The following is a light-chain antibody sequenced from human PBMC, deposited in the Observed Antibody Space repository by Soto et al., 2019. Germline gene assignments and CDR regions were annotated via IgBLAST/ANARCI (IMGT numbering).Light chain of an antibody. V-gene: IGKV3D-15*01. CDR1: QSVKSN. CDR2: DAS. J-gene: IGKJ1*01. Sequence: EIGMTQSPATVSVSLGDRATXSRRXIQSVKSNLAWCQQKPPQAPSLLIYDASKISTVITATFSGSGSRTAFTITISSNKSEDFAVYYCKQYNNLYERWTFGQGTKGDIK. CDR3: KQYNNLYERWT.